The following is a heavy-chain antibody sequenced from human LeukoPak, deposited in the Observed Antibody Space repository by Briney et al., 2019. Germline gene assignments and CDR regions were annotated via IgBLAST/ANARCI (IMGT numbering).Heavy chain of an antibody. CDR3: ASGSYRT. J-gene: IGHJ4*02. CDR1: GFTVSDNY. CDR2: FYAGGTT. V-gene: IGHV3-66*01. D-gene: IGHD1-26*01. Sequence: GGSLRLSCAVSGFTVSDNYISWVRQAPGKELEWVSIFYAGGTTYYADSVKGRFTMSRDSSKNTLFLQMNSLRAEDTAVYYCASGSYRTWGQGTLVTVSS.